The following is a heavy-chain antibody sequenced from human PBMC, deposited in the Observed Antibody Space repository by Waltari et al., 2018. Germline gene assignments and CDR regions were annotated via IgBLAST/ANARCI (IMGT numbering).Heavy chain of an antibody. V-gene: IGHV4-39*02. Sequence: QLQLQESGPGLVKPSETLSLTCTVSGGSIGSNNYYGVWVRQPPGKGLQWIGTMYYTGSTYYNPSLKSRVTISVDTSKNRFSLKLTSVTAADTAVYFCASRPEFTSGSAIDFWGQGTLVTVSS. CDR1: GGSIGSNNYY. CDR2: MYYTGST. D-gene: IGHD6-19*01. J-gene: IGHJ4*02. CDR3: ASRPEFTSGSAIDF.